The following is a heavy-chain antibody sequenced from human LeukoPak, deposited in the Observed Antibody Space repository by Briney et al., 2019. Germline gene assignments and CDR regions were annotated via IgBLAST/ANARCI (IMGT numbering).Heavy chain of an antibody. V-gene: IGHV3-30*02. CDR2: IRYDGSDK. J-gene: IGHJ4*02. CDR1: GFTFSTYG. Sequence: GGSLRLSCAASGFTFSTYGMHWVRQAPGKGLEWVAFIRYDGSDKYYLDSVKGRFTISRDNSKNTLYLQMNSLRAEDSAVYHCVKDYRSGSYMGHFDYWGQGTLLTVSS. D-gene: IGHD6-19*01. CDR3: VKDYRSGSYMGHFDY.